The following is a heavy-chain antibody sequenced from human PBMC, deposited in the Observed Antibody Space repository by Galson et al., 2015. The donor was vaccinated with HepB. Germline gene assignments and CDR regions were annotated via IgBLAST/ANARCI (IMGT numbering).Heavy chain of an antibody. CDR3: ARDPKGKKNWHFDL. Sequence: SLRLSCAASGFTFSTYGMNWVRQAPGKGLEWVSGIGLSGDLTYYVDSVRGRVSISRDNSKDTVYLEMNSLRAEDTAVYYCARDPKGKKNWHFDLWGRGTLVTVSS. J-gene: IGHJ2*01. CDR2: IGLSGDLT. CDR1: GFTFSTYG. V-gene: IGHV3-23*01.